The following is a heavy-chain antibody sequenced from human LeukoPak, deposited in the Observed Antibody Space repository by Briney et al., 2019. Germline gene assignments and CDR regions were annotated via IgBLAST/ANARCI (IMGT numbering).Heavy chain of an antibody. J-gene: IGHJ4*02. D-gene: IGHD6-13*01. V-gene: IGHV4-31*03. CDR3: ARTEQQLVFDY. CDR2: IYYSGST. Sequence: SETLSLTCTVSGGSISSGGYYWSWIRQHPGKGLERIGYIYYSGSTYYNPSLKSRVTISVDTSKNQFSLKLSSVTAADTAVYYCARTEQQLVFDYWGQGTLVTVSS. CDR1: GGSISSGGYY.